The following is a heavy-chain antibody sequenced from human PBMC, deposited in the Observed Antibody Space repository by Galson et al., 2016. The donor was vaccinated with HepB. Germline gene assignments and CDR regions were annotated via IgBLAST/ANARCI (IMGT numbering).Heavy chain of an antibody. CDR2: INPSNLTT. V-gene: IGHV1-46*01. J-gene: IGHJ5*02. CDR3: ARALYRTNPPNAPTPFDP. D-gene: IGHD3-16*01. CDR1: GYTFTKYY. Sequence: SVKVSCKASGYTFTKYYMHWVRQAPGQGLEWMGIINPSNLTTNYAEKFQGRVTMTRDTSTSTVYMELSSLNSDDTAVYYCARALYRTNPPNAPTPFDPWGQGTLVTVSS.